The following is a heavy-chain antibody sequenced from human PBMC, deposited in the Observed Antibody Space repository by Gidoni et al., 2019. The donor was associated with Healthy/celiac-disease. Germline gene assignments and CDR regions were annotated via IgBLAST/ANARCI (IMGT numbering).Heavy chain of an antibody. V-gene: IGHV1-24*01. CDR2: FDHEDGEK. CDR1: GSTLTDLS. J-gene: IGHJ6*02. CDR3: ATGFPGDYGSGGGGDV. D-gene: IGHD3-10*01. Sequence: QVQLVPSGAEVTKPGASVKVSCNVSGSTLTDLSMHWVRQAPGKGLEWMGGFDHEDGEKIYAKKFKGRVTMTEDTSTDTAYMELSSLRSEETAVYYCATGFPGDYGSGGGGDVWGQGTTVTVSS.